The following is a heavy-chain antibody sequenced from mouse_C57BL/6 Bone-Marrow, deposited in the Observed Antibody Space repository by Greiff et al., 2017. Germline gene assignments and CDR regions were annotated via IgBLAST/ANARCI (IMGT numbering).Heavy chain of an antibody. CDR1: GFTFSDYG. V-gene: IGHV5-17*01. Sequence: DVMLVESGGGLVKPGGSLKLSCAASGFTFSDYGMHWVRQAPEKGLEWVAYISSGSSTIYYADTVKGRFTISRDNAKNTLFLQMTSLRSEDTAMYYCARPYSNFHYYAMDYWGQGTSVTVSS. D-gene: IGHD2-5*01. J-gene: IGHJ4*01. CDR2: ISSGSSTI. CDR3: ARPYSNFHYYAMDY.